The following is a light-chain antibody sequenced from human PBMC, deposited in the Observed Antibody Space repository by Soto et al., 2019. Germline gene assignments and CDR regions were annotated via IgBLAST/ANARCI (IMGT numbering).Light chain of an antibody. Sequence: QPVLTQSPSASASLGASVKLTCTLSSGHSSYAIAWHQQQPEKGPRSLMTLNSDGSHSKGDGIPDRCSGSSSGAARYLTTSSLQSEDDADYYCQTWGTGTWVFGGGTKLTVL. CDR3: QTWGTGTWV. V-gene: IGLV4-69*01. J-gene: IGLJ3*02. CDR1: SGHSSYA. CDR2: LNSDGSH.